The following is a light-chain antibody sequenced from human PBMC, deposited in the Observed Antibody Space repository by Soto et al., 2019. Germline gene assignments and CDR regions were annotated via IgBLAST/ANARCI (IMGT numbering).Light chain of an antibody. V-gene: IGKV3D-7*01. CDR3: QQDYNLLT. J-gene: IGKJ4*01. CDR1: QSVSSSY. Sequence: PGERVTLSCRASQSVSSSYLTCYQQKPGQAPRLLIYGASTRATSIPARFSGSGSGTDFTLTISSLQPEDFAVYYCQQDYNLLTFGGGTKVEIK. CDR2: GAS.